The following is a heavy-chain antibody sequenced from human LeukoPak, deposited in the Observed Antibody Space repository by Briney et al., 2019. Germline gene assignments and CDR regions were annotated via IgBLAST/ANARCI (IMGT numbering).Heavy chain of an antibody. CDR3: ARSPYLRYFDY. CDR2: IYYSGST. CDR1: GGSITSSNYY. Sequence: SETLSLTCTVSGGSITSSNYYWGWIRQPPGKGLEWIGNIYYSGSTYYNPSLKSCVTISVDTAKKQFSLKMTSVTAADTAVYYCARSPYLRYFDYWGQGTLVTVSS. D-gene: IGHD3-9*01. V-gene: IGHV4-39*01. J-gene: IGHJ4*02.